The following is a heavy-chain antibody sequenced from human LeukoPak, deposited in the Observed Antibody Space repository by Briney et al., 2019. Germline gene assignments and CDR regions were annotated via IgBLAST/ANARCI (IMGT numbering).Heavy chain of an antibody. CDR1: GFTFSRYG. J-gene: IGHJ3*01. CDR2: IRYDGNDH. D-gene: IGHD1-26*01. CDR3: ARWGIVGHDAFDL. V-gene: IGHV3-33*01. Sequence: GRSLRLSCAGSGFTFSRYGTHWVRQAPGKGLEGVALIRYDGNDHWYGDSAKGRFTISRDNSKDTVYLHMDSLRDEDSAVYYCARWGIVGHDAFDLWGQGTMVTVSA.